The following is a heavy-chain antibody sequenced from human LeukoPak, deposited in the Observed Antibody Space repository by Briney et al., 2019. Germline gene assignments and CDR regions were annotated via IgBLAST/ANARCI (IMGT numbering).Heavy chain of an antibody. V-gene: IGHV4-59*08. CDR2: IYYSGST. J-gene: IGHJ5*02. CDR1: GGSISSYY. D-gene: IGHD3-10*01. Sequence: SETLSLTCTVSGGSISSYYWSWIRQPPGKGLVWIGYIYYSGSTNYNPSLKSRVTISVDTSKNQFSLKLSSVTAADTAVYYCARLITMVRGVQLYNWFDPWGQGTLVTVSS. CDR3: ARLITMVRGVQLYNWFDP.